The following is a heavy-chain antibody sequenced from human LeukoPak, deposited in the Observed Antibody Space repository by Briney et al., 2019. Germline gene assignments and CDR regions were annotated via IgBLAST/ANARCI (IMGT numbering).Heavy chain of an antibody. CDR1: GGSIDRSSYY. CDR3: ARVRGPDGWFAP. J-gene: IGHJ5*02. Sequence: SETLSLTCTVSGGSIDRSSYYWGWIRQPPGKGLEWIGSIYYSGNTYYNSSLKSRITISVNTTKNQVALKLSSVTAADTAVYYCARVRGPDGWFAPWGQGTLVTVSS. V-gene: IGHV4-39*01. CDR2: IYYSGNT.